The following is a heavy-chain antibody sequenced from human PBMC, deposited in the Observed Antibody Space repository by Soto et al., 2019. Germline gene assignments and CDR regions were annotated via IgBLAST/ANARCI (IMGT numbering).Heavy chain of an antibody. Sequence: GGSLRLSCAASGFTFSSYAMSWVRQAPGKGLEWVSAISGSGGSTYYADSVKGRFTISRDNSKNTLYLQMNSLRAEDTAVYYCAKDDGDIVATMHENWFDPWGQGTLVTVSS. V-gene: IGHV3-23*01. CDR2: ISGSGGST. J-gene: IGHJ5*02. D-gene: IGHD5-12*01. CDR1: GFTFSSYA. CDR3: AKDDGDIVATMHENWFDP.